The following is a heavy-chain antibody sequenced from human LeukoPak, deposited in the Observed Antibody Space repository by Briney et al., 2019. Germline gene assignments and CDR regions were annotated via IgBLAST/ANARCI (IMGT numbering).Heavy chain of an antibody. CDR3: ARGYSSSWYARPFDY. D-gene: IGHD6-13*01. CDR2: ISYDGSNK. V-gene: IGHV3-30*04. Sequence: PGRSLRLSRAASGFTFSSYAMHWVRQAPGKGLEGVAVISYDGSNKYYADSVKGRFTISRDNSKNTLYLQMNSLRAEDTAVYYCARGYSSSWYARPFDYWGQGTLVTVSS. J-gene: IGHJ4*02. CDR1: GFTFSSYA.